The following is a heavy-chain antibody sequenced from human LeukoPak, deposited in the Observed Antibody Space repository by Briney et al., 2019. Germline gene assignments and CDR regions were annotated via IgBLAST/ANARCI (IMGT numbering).Heavy chain of an antibody. CDR1: GGSLSSDGYY. CDR3: ARGLAGLVRGGLDV. Sequence: PSETLSLTCTVSGGSLSSDGYYWSWVRQHPGKGLEWIGYIYYSGSAYYNPALKSRVTISVDTSKNQFSLKLSSVTAADKAVYYCARGLAGLVRGGLDVWGKGTTITVSS. CDR2: IYYSGSA. J-gene: IGHJ6*04. V-gene: IGHV4-31*03. D-gene: IGHD3-10*01.